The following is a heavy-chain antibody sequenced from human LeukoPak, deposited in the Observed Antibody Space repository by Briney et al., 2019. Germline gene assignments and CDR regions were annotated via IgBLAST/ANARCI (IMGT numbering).Heavy chain of an antibody. CDR2: IYYSGST. Sequence: PSETLSLTCTVSGDSINSYYWSWIRQPPGKGLEWIGYIYYSGSTNYNPSLRGRVTISVDTSKNQFSLKLSFVTAADTAVYYCARGVVSYGSDDAFDIWGQGTMVTVSS. CDR1: GDSINSYY. CDR3: ARGVVSYGSDDAFDI. J-gene: IGHJ3*02. V-gene: IGHV4-59*01. D-gene: IGHD5-18*01.